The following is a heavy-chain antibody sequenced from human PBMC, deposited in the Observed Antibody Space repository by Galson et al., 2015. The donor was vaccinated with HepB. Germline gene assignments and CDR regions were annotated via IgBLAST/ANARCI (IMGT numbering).Heavy chain of an antibody. CDR1: GFTFSSYS. D-gene: IGHD4/OR15-4a*01. CDR2: ISSSSSTI. V-gene: IGHV3-48*02. CDR3: ARVAPRGATLPIDY. Sequence: SLRLSCAASGFTFSSYSMNWVRQAPGKGLEWVSYISSSSSTIYYADSVKGRFTISRDNAKNSLYLQMNSLRDEDTAVYYCARVAPRGATLPIDYWGQGTLVTVSS. J-gene: IGHJ4*02.